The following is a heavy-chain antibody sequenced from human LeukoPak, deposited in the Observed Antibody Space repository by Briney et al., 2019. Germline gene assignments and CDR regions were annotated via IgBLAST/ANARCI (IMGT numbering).Heavy chain of an antibody. CDR3: VRDYCSSTSCLFDY. D-gene: IGHD2-2*01. V-gene: IGHV1-2*06. Sequence: ASVTVSCKASGYTFTGYHMHWVRQAPGQGLEWMGRINPNSGDTNYAQNFQGRVTMTRDTSISTAYIELSRLRSDDTAVYYCVRDYCSSTSCLFDYWGQGTLVTVSS. CDR2: INPNSGDT. CDR1: GYTFTGYH. J-gene: IGHJ4*02.